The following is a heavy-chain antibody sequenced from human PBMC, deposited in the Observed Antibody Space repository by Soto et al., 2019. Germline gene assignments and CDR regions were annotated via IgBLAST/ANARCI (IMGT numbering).Heavy chain of an antibody. D-gene: IGHD4-17*01. J-gene: IGHJ4*02. CDR3: ARVGGYYGDYPNFDF. Sequence: QVQLQESGPGLVKASETLSLSCAVSGSSISPFYWAWIRQPPGKGLEWIGNIYYTGSTNYNPSHRSRVIIPVATSKKQVSLKVTSVTAADTAVYYCARVGGYYGDYPNFDFWGQGTLVTVSS. CDR1: GSSISPFY. V-gene: IGHV4-59*01. CDR2: IYYTGST.